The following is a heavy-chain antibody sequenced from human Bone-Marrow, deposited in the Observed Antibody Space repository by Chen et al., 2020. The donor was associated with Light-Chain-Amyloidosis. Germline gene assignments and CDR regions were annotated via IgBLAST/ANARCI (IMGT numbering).Heavy chain of an antibody. J-gene: IGHJ6*03. CDR2: TFYGGDT. Sequence: EESGPRLVRLPEALSLTCSVSGDSVTSRYFWGWVRHSPGKGLEWIGNTFYGGDTHYNPSLQSRVSISIDASKNQFSLRLTSVTAADTATYFCARHGIKSAPYYYYMDVWGKGTTVTVSS. CDR1: GDSVTSRYF. V-gene: IGHV4-39*01. CDR3: ARHGIKSAPYYYYMDV.